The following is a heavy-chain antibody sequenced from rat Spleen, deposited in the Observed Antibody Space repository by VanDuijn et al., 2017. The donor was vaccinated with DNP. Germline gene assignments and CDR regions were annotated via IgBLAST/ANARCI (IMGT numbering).Heavy chain of an antibody. V-gene: IGHV5-7*01. CDR1: GFPFSDYN. CDR3: ARPDY. J-gene: IGHJ2*01. CDR2: ISYDGSKT. Sequence: EVQLVVSGGGLVQPGRFLKLSCVASGFPFSDYNMAWVRQAPEKGLEWVASISYDGSKTNYRDSVKGRFTTSRDNAKNTLYLQMDSLRSEDTATYYCARPDYWGQGVMVTVSS.